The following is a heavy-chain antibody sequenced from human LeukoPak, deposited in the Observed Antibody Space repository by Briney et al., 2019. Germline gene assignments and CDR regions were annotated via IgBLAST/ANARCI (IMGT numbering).Heavy chain of an antibody. CDR3: ARTASSTTHYYYYYMDV. V-gene: IGHV1-69*05. CDR2: IIPIFGTA. J-gene: IGHJ6*03. D-gene: IGHD2-2*01. CDR1: GGTFSSYA. Sequence: SVKVSCKASGGTFSSYAISWVRQAPGQELEWMGRIIPIFGTANYAQKFQGRVTITTDESTSTAYMVLSSLRSEDTAVYYCARTASSTTHYYYYYMDVWGKGTTVTVSS.